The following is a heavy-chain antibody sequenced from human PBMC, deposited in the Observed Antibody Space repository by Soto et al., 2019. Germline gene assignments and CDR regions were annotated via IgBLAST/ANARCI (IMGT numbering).Heavy chain of an antibody. CDR3: ATESGSYRSLDD. D-gene: IGHD3-16*02. J-gene: IGHJ4*01. Sequence: SETLSLTCAVSGDSISNDAYHWSWIRQPPGKGHEWIGYIYHSGTTYYTPSLKSRLSISLDASKNQFSLNMTSVTVADTAVYYCATESGSYRSLDDWGQGILVTVSS. V-gene: IGHV4-30-4*01. CDR1: GDSISNDAYH. CDR2: IYHSGTT.